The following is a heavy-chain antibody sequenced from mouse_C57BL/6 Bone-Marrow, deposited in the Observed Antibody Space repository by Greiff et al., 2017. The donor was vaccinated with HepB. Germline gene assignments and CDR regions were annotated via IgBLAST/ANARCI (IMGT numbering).Heavy chain of an antibody. CDR2: INYDGSST. CDR3: ARVDWYFDV. V-gene: IGHV5-16*01. Sequence: DVHLVESEGGLVQPGSSMKLSCTASGFTFSDYYMAWVRQVPEKGLEWVANINYDGSSTYYLDSLKSRFIISRDNAKNILYLQRSSLKSEDTATYYCARVDWYFDVWGTGTTVTVSS. CDR1: GFTFSDYY. J-gene: IGHJ1*03.